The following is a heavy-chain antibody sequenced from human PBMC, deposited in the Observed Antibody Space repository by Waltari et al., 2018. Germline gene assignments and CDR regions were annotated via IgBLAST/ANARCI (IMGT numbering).Heavy chain of an antibody. Sequence: EVQLVESGGALVQPGRSLRLSCATSGFTYDDFAMHWVRQVPGEGLGWVSGITWNSGKIDYADSVTGRFTVSRDDANNFLFLQMNSLRPEDTALYYCTKELTHTNYEAFGNWGQGTLVTVSS. J-gene: IGHJ4*02. CDR3: TKELTHTNYEAFGN. CDR1: GFTYDDFA. D-gene: IGHD3-3*01. V-gene: IGHV3-9*01. CDR2: ITWNSGKI.